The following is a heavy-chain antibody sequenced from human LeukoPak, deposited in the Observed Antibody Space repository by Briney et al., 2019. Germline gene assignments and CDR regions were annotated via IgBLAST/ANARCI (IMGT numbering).Heavy chain of an antibody. CDR2: IFYDGTIQ. J-gene: IGHJ4*02. D-gene: IGHD3-10*01. Sequence: GGSLRLSCTASGFAFENYAMHWVRQAPGKGLEWVGVIFYDGTIQYYADSVKGRFTISRDNAKNTLFLQMNSLRAEDTAVYYCARGGVDYWGQGTLVTVSS. CDR1: GFAFENYA. V-gene: IGHV3-30*04. CDR3: ARGGVDY.